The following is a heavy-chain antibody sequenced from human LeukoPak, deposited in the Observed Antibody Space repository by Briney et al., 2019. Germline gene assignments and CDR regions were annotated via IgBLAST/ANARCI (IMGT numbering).Heavy chain of an antibody. Sequence: PGGSLRLSCAASGFTFSSYGMHWVRQAPGKGLEWVGRIKSKTDGGTIDYAAPVKGRFTISRDDSKNTVYLQMNSLKTEDTAVYYCTTYASDRGMADWGQGTLVTVSS. D-gene: IGHD5-18*01. J-gene: IGHJ4*02. V-gene: IGHV3-15*01. CDR2: IKSKTDGGTI. CDR1: GFTFSSYG. CDR3: TTYASDRGMAD.